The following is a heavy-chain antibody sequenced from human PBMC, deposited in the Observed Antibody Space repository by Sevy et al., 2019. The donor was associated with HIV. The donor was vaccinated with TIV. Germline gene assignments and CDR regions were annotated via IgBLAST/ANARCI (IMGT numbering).Heavy chain of an antibody. D-gene: IGHD5-18*01. V-gene: IGHV1-2*06. CDR3: ARAGRGYSYGYPFDY. CDR2: INPNSGGT. CDR1: GYTFTGYY. Sequence: ASVKVSCKASGYTFTGYYMHWVRQAPGQGLEWMGRINPNSGGTNYAQKFQGRVTMTRATSISTAYMELSRLRSDDTAVYYCARAGRGYSYGYPFDYWGQGTLVTVSS. J-gene: IGHJ4*02.